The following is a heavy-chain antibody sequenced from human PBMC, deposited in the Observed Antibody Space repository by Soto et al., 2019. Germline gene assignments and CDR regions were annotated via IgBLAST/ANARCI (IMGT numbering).Heavy chain of an antibody. V-gene: IGHV3-23*01. D-gene: IGHD1-26*01. CDR2: ISGSGDST. J-gene: IGHJ4*02. CDR3: ARRGSGSYYDC. Sequence: EVQLLESGGGLVQPGGSLRLSCAASGFTFSSYAMRWVRQAPGKGLEWVSAISGSGDSTYYADSVKGRFTISRDNSKNTLYLQMNSLRAEDTAIYYCARRGSGSYYDCWGQGTMVNVSS. CDR1: GFTFSSYA.